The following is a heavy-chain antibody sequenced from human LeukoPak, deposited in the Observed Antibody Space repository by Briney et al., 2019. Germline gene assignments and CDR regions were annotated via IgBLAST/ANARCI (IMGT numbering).Heavy chain of an antibody. CDR1: GFTLSNYW. J-gene: IGHJ4*02. V-gene: IGHV3-74*01. CDR2: INSDGSST. D-gene: IGHD1-14*01. Sequence: PGGSLRLSCAASGFTLSNYWMHWVRQAPGKGLVWVSRINSDGSSTSYADSVKGRFTISRDNAKNTLYLQMNSLRAEDTAAYYCATYKSPYCFDYWGQGTLVTVSS. CDR3: ATYKSPYCFDY.